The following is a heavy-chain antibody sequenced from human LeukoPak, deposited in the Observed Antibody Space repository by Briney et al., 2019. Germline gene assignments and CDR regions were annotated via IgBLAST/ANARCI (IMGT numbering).Heavy chain of an antibody. D-gene: IGHD6-19*01. V-gene: IGHV4-39*07. Sequence: SETLSLTCTVSGGSISSSSDYWGWIRQPPGKGLEWIGSINYSGSTYYNPSLKSRVTISVDMSKNQFSLKLNSVTTADTAVYYCARLGTGWYLFDYWGQGTLVAVSS. CDR3: ARLGTGWYLFDY. CDR2: INYSGST. J-gene: IGHJ4*02. CDR1: GGSISSSSDY.